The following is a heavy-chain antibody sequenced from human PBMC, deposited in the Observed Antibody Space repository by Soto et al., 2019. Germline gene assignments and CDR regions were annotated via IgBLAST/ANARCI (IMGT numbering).Heavy chain of an antibody. CDR3: AKVIQDYYDSSGYFLDYGMDV. Sequence: PGGSLRLSCAASGFTFSSYAMSWVRQAPGKGLEWVSAISGSGGSTYYADSVKGRFTISRDNSKNTLYLQMNSLRAEDTAVYYCAKVIQDYYDSSGYFLDYGMDVWGQGTTVTVSS. CDR2: ISGSGGST. D-gene: IGHD3-22*01. J-gene: IGHJ6*02. V-gene: IGHV3-23*01. CDR1: GFTFSSYA.